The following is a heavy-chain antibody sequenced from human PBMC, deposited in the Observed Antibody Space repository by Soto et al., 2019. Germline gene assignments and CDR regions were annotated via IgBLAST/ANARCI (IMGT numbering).Heavy chain of an antibody. CDR3: ARDLGDTAMVHPDAFDI. D-gene: IGHD5-18*01. CDR2: IYYSGST. J-gene: IGHJ3*02. CDR1: GGSISSYY. Sequence: PSETLSLTCTVSGGSISSYYWSWIRQPPGKGLEWIGYIYYSGSTNYNPSLKSRVTISVDTSKNQFSLKLSSVTAADTAVYYCARDLGDTAMVHPDAFDIWGQGTMVT. V-gene: IGHV4-59*01.